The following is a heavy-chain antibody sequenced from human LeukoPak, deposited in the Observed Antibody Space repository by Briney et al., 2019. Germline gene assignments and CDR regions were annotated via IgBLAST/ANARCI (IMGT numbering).Heavy chain of an antibody. D-gene: IGHD3-22*01. CDR3: ARGGPRNHYYDSSGCSLY. V-gene: IGHV1-2*02. CDR1: GYTFTGYY. Sequence: ASVKVSCKASGYTFTGYYMHWVRQAPGQGLEWMGWINPNSGGTNYAQKFQGRVTMTRDTSISTAYMELSRLRSDDTAVYYCARGGPRNHYYDSSGCSLYWGQGTLVTVSS. CDR2: INPNSGGT. J-gene: IGHJ4*02.